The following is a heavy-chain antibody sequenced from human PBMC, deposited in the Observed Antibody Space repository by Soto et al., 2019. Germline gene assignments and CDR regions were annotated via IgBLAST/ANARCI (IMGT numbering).Heavy chain of an antibody. J-gene: IGHJ6*02. V-gene: IGHV5-10-1*01. CDR3: ARTGYSGPKRGDRNLNYYYYGMDV. CDR2: IDPSDSYT. CDR1: GYSFTSYW. D-gene: IGHD2-21*01. Sequence: GESLKISCKGSGYSFTSYWISWVRQMPGKGLEWMGRIDPSDSYTNYSPSFQGHVTISADKSISTAYLQWSSLKASDTAMYYCARTGYSGPKRGDRNLNYYYYGMDVWGQGTTVTVSS.